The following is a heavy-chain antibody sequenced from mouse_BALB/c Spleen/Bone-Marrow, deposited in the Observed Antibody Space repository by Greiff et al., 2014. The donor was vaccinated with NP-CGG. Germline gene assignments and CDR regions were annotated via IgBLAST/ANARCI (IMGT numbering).Heavy chain of an antibody. Sequence: VQLQQSGPGLVAPSQSLSITCTVSGFSLTSYGVHWVRQPPGKVLEWLGVIWAGGSTNYNSALMSRLSISEDNSKSQVFLKMNSLQTDDTAMYYCARGSYYEGAMDYWGRGTSVTVSS. CDR3: ARGSYYEGAMDY. CDR1: GFSLTSYG. CDR2: IWAGGST. D-gene: IGHD1-1*01. V-gene: IGHV2-9*02. J-gene: IGHJ4*01.